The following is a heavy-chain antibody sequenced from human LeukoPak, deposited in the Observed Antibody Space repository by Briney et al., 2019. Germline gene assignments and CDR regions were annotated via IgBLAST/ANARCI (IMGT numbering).Heavy chain of an antibody. CDR3: ARISGSSRGFDP. CDR2: IIPIFGTA. CDR1: GGTFSSYA. V-gene: IGHV1-69*01. D-gene: IGHD3-10*01. Sequence: EASVKVSCKASGGTFSSYAISWVRQAPGQGLEWMGGIIPIFGTANYAQKFQGRVTITADESTSTAYMERSSLRSEDTAVYYCARISGSSRGFDPWGQGTLVTVSS. J-gene: IGHJ5*02.